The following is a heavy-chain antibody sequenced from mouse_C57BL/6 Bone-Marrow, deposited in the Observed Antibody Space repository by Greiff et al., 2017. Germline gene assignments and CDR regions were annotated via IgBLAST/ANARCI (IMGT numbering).Heavy chain of an antibody. D-gene: IGHD2-2*01. CDR2: ISNGGGST. CDR1: GFTFSDYY. CDR3: ARPLYYGYDGSWFAY. V-gene: IGHV5-12*01. Sequence: EVMLVESGGGLVQPGGSLKLSCAASGFTFSDYYMYWVRQTPEKRLEWVAYISNGGGSTYYPDTVKGRFTISRDNAKNTLYLQMSRLKSEDTAMYYCARPLYYGYDGSWFAYWGQGTLVTVSA. J-gene: IGHJ3*01.